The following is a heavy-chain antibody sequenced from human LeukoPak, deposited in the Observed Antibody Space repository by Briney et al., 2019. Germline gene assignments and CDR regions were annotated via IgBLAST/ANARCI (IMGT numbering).Heavy chain of an antibody. CDR1: GGSFSGYY. CDR3: ARSPPFTYYYDSGGSGY. Sequence: SETLSLTCAVYGGSFSGYYWSWIRQPPGKGLEWIGEINHSGSTNYNPSLKSRVTISVDTSKNQFSLKLSSVTAADTAVYYCARSPPFTYYYDSGGSGYWGQGTLVTVSS. J-gene: IGHJ4*02. V-gene: IGHV4-34*01. D-gene: IGHD3-22*01. CDR2: INHSGST.